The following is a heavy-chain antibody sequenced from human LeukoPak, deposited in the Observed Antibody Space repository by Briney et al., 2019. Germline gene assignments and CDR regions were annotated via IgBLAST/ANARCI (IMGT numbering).Heavy chain of an antibody. Sequence: PGGSLRLSCAASGFSFSGYRMNWVRQAPGKGLEWVSYISRSSSAIYYADSVKGRFTISRDNAKNSLYLQMNSLRAEDTAVYYCARDYGAFDIWGQGTMVTVSS. D-gene: IGHD3-10*01. J-gene: IGHJ3*02. V-gene: IGHV3-48*04. CDR2: ISRSSSAI. CDR3: ARDYGAFDI. CDR1: GFSFSGYR.